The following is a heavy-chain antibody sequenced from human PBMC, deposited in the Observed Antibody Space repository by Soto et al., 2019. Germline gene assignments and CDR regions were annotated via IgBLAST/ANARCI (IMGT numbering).Heavy chain of an antibody. Sequence: QVQLQESGPGRVKPSQTLSLTCTVSGGSISSGGYYWSWIRQHPGKGLEWIGYIYYSGSTYYNPSLKSRVTSSVDTSKNQFSLKLSAGTAADTAVYYCAREAGVAHYYYYDGMDVWGQGTTVTVSS. D-gene: IGHD3-3*01. CDR1: GGSISSGGYY. CDR3: AREAGVAHYYYYDGMDV. J-gene: IGHJ6*02. CDR2: IYYSGST. V-gene: IGHV4-31*03.